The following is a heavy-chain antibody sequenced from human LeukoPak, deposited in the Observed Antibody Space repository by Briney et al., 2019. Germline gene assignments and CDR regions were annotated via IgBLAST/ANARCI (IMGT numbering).Heavy chain of an antibody. CDR3: ARGRHYDFWILSPYYYGMDV. V-gene: IGHV1-8*02. CDR2: MNLNSGNT. J-gene: IGHJ6*02. CDR1: GYTFTGYY. D-gene: IGHD3-3*01. Sequence: ASVKVSCKASGYTFTGYYMHWVRQAPGQGLEWMGWMNLNSGNTGYAQKFQGRVTMTRNTPISTAYMELSSLRSEDTAVYYCARGRHYDFWILSPYYYGMDVWGQGTTVTVSS.